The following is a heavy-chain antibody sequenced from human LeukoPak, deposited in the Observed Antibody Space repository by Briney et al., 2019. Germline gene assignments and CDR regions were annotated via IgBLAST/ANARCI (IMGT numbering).Heavy chain of an antibody. V-gene: IGHV3-23*01. D-gene: IGHD2-15*01. Sequence: GGSLRLSCAASGFTFSGYAMSWVRQAPGKGLEWVSTITGSGGTTYYADSVKGRFTISRDKSKNTLYLQMNSLRAEDTAVYYCAKGRGYCSGGSCYSGFDYWGQGTLVTVSS. J-gene: IGHJ4*02. CDR2: ITGSGGTT. CDR3: AKGRGYCSGGSCYSGFDY. CDR1: GFTFSGYA.